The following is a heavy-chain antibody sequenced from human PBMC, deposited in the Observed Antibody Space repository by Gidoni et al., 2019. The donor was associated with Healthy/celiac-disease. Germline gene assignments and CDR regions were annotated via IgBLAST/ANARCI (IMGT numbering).Heavy chain of an antibody. J-gene: IGHJ4*02. V-gene: IGHV1-46*01. Sequence: QVQLVQSGAEVKKPGASVKVSCKASGYTFTSYYMPWVRQAPGQGLEWMGIINPSGGSTSYAQKFQGRVTMTRDTSTSTVYMELSSLRSEDTAVYYCALRLIAAYDYWGQGTLVTVSS. CDR1: GYTFTSYY. CDR3: ALRLIAAYDY. CDR2: INPSGGST. D-gene: IGHD6-13*01.